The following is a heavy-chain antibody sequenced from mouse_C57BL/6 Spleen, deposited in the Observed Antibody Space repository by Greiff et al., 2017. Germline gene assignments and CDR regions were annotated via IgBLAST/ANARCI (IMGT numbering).Heavy chain of an antibody. CDR2: IRLKSDNYAT. V-gene: IGHV6-3*01. Sequence: EVMLVESGGGLVQPGGSMKLSCVASGFTFSNYWMNWVRQSPEKGLEWVAQIRLKSDNYATHYAESVKGRFTISRDDSKSSVYLQMNNLRAEDTGIYYCSYYGSSFAYWGQGTLVTVSA. J-gene: IGHJ3*01. CDR3: SYYGSSFAY. D-gene: IGHD1-1*01. CDR1: GFTFSNYW.